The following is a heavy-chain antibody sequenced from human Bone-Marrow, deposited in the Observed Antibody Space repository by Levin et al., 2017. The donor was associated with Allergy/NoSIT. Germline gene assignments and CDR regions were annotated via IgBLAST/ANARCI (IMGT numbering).Heavy chain of an antibody. CDR2: IIPILGIA. J-gene: IGHJ6*02. D-gene: IGHD5-12*01. Sequence: SVKVSCKASGGTFSSYTISWVRQAPGQGLEWMGRIIPILGIANYAQKFQGRVTITADKSTSTAYMELSSLRSEDTAVYYCARGQLDIVATIGLYYYGMDVWGQGTTVTVSS. CDR3: ARGQLDIVATIGLYYYGMDV. V-gene: IGHV1-69*02. CDR1: GGTFSSYT.